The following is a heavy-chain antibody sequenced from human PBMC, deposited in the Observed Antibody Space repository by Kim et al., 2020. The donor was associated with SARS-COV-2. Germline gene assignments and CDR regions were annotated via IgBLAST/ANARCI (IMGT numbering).Heavy chain of an antibody. Sequence: PSFQGQVTISADKSISTAYLQWSSLKASDTAMYYCARVKGGTPEPGDFDYWGQGTLVTVSS. D-gene: IGHD1-1*01. CDR3: ARVKGGTPEPGDFDY. V-gene: IGHV5-51*01. J-gene: IGHJ4*02.